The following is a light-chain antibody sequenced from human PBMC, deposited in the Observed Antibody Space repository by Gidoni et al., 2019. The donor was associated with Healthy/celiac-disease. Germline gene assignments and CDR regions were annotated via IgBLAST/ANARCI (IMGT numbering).Light chain of an antibody. CDR1: QSVSSN. CDR2: GAT. CDR3: QQYNNWRT. J-gene: IGKJ1*01. V-gene: IGKV3-15*01. Sequence: EIVMTHSPATLSVSPGARATLSCRTSQSVSSNLAWYQQKPGQAPRLLNYGATTRATGIPARCSGSGSGTVFTLTISSLQSEDFAVYYCQQYNNWRTFGQGTKVEIK.